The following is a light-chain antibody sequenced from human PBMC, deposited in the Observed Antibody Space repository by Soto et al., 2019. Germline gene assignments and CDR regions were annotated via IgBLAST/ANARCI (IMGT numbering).Light chain of an antibody. CDR2: EVR. V-gene: IGLV2-18*01. Sequence: QSVLTQPPSVSGSPGQSVTISCTGTSIDFVSYSRVSWYQQSPGSAPKLLIYEVRNRPPGVPDRFSGSKSGNTASLTISGLQTADEANYFCSLYTSDNTYVFGAGTKVPVL. CDR3: SLYTSDNTYV. CDR1: SIDFVSYSR. J-gene: IGLJ1*01.